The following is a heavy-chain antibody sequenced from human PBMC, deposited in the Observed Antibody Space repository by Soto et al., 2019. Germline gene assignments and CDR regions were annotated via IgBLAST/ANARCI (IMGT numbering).Heavy chain of an antibody. Sequence: QLQLQESGPGLVKTSETLSLTCTVSGGSISSSSYYWGWIRQPPGKGLEWIGSIYYSGSTYYNPSLKSRVTISVDTSKNQFSLKLSSVTAAHTAVYYCASPAWAGDLDYWGQGTLVTVSS. CDR3: ASPAWAGDLDY. V-gene: IGHV4-39*01. CDR2: IYYSGST. J-gene: IGHJ4*02. CDR1: GGSISSSSYY. D-gene: IGHD7-27*01.